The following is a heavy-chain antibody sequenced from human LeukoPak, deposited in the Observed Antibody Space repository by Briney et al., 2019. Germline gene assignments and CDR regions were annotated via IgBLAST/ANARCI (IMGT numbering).Heavy chain of an antibody. CDR1: GGSFSGYY. D-gene: IGHD2-2*01. CDR2: INHSGST. Sequence: SETLSLTCAVYGGSFSGYYWSWIRQPPGKGLEWIGEINHSGSTNYNPSLKSRVTISVDTSKNQFSLKLSSVTAADTAVYYCARVVPVAIGNRFDPWGQGTLVTVSS. CDR3: ARVVPVAIGNRFDP. J-gene: IGHJ5*02. V-gene: IGHV4-34*01.